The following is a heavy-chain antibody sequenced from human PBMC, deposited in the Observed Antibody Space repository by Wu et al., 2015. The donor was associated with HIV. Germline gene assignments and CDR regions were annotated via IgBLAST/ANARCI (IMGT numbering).Heavy chain of an antibody. Sequence: VQLQESGPGLVKPSETLSLTCTVSGGSISSYYWSWIRQPPGKGLEWIGYIYYSGSINYNPSLKSRVTISVDTSKNQFSLKLSSVTAADTAVYYCARQSIAAAGTVLDYWGQGTLVTVSS. J-gene: IGHJ4*02. CDR3: ARQSIAAAGTVLDY. CDR2: IYYSGSI. D-gene: IGHD6-13*01. CDR1: GGSISSYY. V-gene: IGHV4-59*01.